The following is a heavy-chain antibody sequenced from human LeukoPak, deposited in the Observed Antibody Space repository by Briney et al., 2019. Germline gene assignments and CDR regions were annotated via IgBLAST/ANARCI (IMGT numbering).Heavy chain of an antibody. CDR2: ISGSGGST. Sequence: GGSLRLSCAASGFTFTGYAMRWVRQAPGKGLEWVSGISGSGGSTYYADSVKGRFTISRDNSKNTLYLQMNGLRAADTAVYYCARVDTAMATYYYYYYGMDVWGQGTTVTVSS. J-gene: IGHJ6*02. CDR1: GFTFTGYA. V-gene: IGHV3-23*01. CDR3: ARVDTAMATYYYYYYGMDV. D-gene: IGHD5-18*01.